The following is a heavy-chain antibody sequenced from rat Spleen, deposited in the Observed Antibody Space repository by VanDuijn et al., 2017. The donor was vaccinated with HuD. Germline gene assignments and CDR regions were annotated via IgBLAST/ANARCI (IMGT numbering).Heavy chain of an antibody. CDR2: VNIGGGNT. J-gene: IGHJ1*01. CDR1: GFTFSNYY. V-gene: IGHV5-25*01. CDR3: VRRVGEPDWYFDF. D-gene: IGHD5-1*01. Sequence: EVQLVESGGGLVQPGRSMKLSCAASGFTFSNYYMAWVRQAPTKGLEWVASVNIGGGNTYYRGSVKGRFTIFRDNAKSTLYLQMDSLRSEDTATYYCVRRVGEPDWYFDFWGPGTMVTVSS.